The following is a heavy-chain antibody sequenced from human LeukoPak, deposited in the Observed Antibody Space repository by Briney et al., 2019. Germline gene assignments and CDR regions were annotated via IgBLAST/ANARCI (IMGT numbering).Heavy chain of an antibody. CDR3: ARDNVLGGVTSYFDY. J-gene: IGHJ4*02. Sequence: SETLSLTCTVSGGSISSDSYYWSWIRQHPGQGLEWIVYIFHSGSTYYNPSLKSRITISVDPSKNQFSLKVISVTAADTAVYHCARDNVLGGVTSYFDYWGQGILVTVSS. D-gene: IGHD3-16*01. CDR2: IFHSGST. CDR1: GGSISSDSYY. V-gene: IGHV4-31*03.